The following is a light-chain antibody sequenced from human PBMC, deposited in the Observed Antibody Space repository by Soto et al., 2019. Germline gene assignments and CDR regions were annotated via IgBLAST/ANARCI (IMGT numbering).Light chain of an antibody. CDR3: QQYGSSPPDT. CDR1: QSVSSSY. J-gene: IGKJ2*01. V-gene: IGKV3-20*01. Sequence: EIVLTQSPGTLSLSPGERATLSCRARQSVSSSYLAWYQQKPGQAPRLLIYGASSRATGIPDRFSGSGSGTDFTLTISRLEPEDFAVYYCQQYGSSPPDTGGQGTKLEIK. CDR2: GAS.